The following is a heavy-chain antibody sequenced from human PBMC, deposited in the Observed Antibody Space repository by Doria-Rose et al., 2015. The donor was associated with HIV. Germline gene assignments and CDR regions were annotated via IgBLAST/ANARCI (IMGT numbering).Heavy chain of an antibody. CDR2: TFSDDER. V-gene: IGHV2-26*01. D-gene: IGHD6-13*01. CDR3: ARIKSSRWYHKYYFDF. J-gene: IGHJ4*02. CDR1: GVSLSSPGMG. Sequence: SGPVLVKPTETLTLTYTVSGVSLSSPGMGVSWIRQPPGKALEWLANTFSDDERSFKTSLKSRLTIFRGTSKSQVVLTMTDMDPVDTATYYCARIKSSRWYHKYYFDFWGQGTLVIVSA.